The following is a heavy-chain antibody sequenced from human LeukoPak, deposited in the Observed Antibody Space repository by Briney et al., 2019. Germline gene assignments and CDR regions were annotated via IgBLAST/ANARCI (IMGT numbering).Heavy chain of an antibody. CDR2: IYSGGST. V-gene: IGHV3-53*01. Sequence: GGSLRLSCAASGFTVSSNYMSWVRQAPGKGLEWVSVIYSGGSTYYADSVKGRFTISRGNSKNTLYLQMNSLRAEDTAVYYCARAPTEYYDFWSGYPPGMDVWGKGTTVTVSS. J-gene: IGHJ6*04. CDR3: ARAPTEYYDFWSGYPPGMDV. CDR1: GFTVSSNY. D-gene: IGHD3-3*01.